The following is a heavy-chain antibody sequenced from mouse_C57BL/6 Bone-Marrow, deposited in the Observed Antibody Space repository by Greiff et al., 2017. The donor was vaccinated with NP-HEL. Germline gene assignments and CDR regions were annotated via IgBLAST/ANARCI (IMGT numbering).Heavy chain of an antibody. CDR3: APGRLLDWFAY. J-gene: IGHJ3*01. CDR1: GYTFTSYW. CDR2: INPSSGYT. V-gene: IGHV1-7*01. D-gene: IGHD2-3*01. Sequence: VQLQQSGAELAKPGASVKLSCKASGYTFTSYWMHWVKQRPGQGLDWIGYINPSSGYTKYNQKFKDKATLTADKSSSTAYMQLSSLTYEDSAVYYCAPGRLLDWFAYWGQGTLVTVSA.